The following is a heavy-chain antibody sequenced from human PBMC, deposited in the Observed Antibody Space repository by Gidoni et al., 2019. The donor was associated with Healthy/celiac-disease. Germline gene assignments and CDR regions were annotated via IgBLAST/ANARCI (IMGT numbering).Heavy chain of an antibody. J-gene: IGHJ3*02. CDR2: INPNSGGT. CDR3: ARDLMDDYGDYGNAFDI. CDR1: GYTFTGYY. D-gene: IGHD4-17*01. V-gene: IGHV1-2*04. Sequence: QVQLVESGAEGKKPGASVKVSCKASGYTFTGYYMHWVRQAPGQGLEWMGWINPNSGGTNYAQKFQGWVTMTRDTSISTAYMELSRLRSDDTAVYYCARDLMDDYGDYGNAFDIWGQGTMVTVSS.